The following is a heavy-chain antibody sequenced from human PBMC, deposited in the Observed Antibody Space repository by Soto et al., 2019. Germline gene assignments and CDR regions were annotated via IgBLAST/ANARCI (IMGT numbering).Heavy chain of an antibody. CDR1: GGTFSSYT. D-gene: IGHD4-17*01. V-gene: IGHV1-69*02. J-gene: IGHJ6*03. Sequence: QVQLVQSGAEVKKPGSSVKVSCKASGGTFSSYTISWVRQAPGQGLEWMGRIIPILGIANYAQKLQGRVTLTADKSTTTAYMELSSLRSEDTAVYYCARGSFNYGGDYYYSYMDVWGKGTTVTVSS. CDR2: IIPILGIA. CDR3: ARGSFNYGGDYYYSYMDV.